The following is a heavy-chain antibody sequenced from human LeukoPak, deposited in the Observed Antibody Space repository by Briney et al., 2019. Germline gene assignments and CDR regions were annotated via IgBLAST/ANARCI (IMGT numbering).Heavy chain of an antibody. CDR2: IIPIFGTA. Sequence: SVKVSCKASGYTFTSYDINWVRQATGHGLEGMGRIIPIFGTANYAQKFQGRVTITTDESTSTAYMELSSLRSEDTAVYYCARDSRFSRDDYVWGSYPGWGQGTLVTVSS. J-gene: IGHJ4*02. D-gene: IGHD3-16*02. CDR1: GYTFTSYD. V-gene: IGHV1-69*05. CDR3: ARDSRFSRDDYVWGSYPG.